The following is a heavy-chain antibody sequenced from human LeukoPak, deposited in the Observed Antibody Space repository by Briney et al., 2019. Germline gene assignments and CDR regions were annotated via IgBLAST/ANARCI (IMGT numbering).Heavy chain of an antibody. CDR2: ISYDGSNK. CDR3: ASPRFSIASRPNYYYYGMDV. D-gene: IGHD6-6*01. V-gene: IGHV3-30-3*01. J-gene: IGHJ6*02. CDR1: GFTFSSYA. Sequence: PGRSLRLSCAASGFTFSSYAMHWVRQAPGKGLEWVAVISYDGSNKYYADSVRGRFTISRDNSKNTLYLQMNSLRAEDTAVYYCASPRFSIASRPNYYYYGMDVWGQGTTVTVSS.